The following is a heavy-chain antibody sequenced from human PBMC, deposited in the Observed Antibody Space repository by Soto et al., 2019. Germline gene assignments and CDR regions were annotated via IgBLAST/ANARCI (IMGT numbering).Heavy chain of an antibody. Sequence: QVQLLEAGGDVGQPGRSLRLSCAASGFTFSSYAMHWVRQAPGKGLGWVAVISYDGSNKYYADSVKGRFTISRDNSKNTLYLQMHSLTAEDTAVYYCERDPLWGTAMVLWYFELWGRGTLVTVSS. CDR1: GFTFSSYA. CDR3: ERDPLWGTAMVLWYFEL. V-gene: IGHV3-30-3*01. D-gene: IGHD5-18*01. CDR2: ISYDGSNK. J-gene: IGHJ2*01.